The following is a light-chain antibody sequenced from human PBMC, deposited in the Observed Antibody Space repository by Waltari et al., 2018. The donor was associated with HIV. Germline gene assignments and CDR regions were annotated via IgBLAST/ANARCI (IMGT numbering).Light chain of an antibody. CDR3: GSRDISGHHFVV. J-gene: IGLJ2*01. V-gene: IGLV3-19*01. CDR1: SLRSYY. Sequence: SSELTQDPAVSVALGQPVRITCQGDSLRSYYASWYQQTPGQAPVIVIYGANNRPSGIPDRFSGSSSGNAASLTITGAQAEDEADYHCGSRDISGHHFVVFGGGTKLTVL. CDR2: GAN.